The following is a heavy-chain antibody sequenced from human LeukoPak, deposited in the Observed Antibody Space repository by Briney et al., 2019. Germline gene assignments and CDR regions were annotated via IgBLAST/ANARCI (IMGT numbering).Heavy chain of an antibody. Sequence: SETLSLTCAVYGGSFSAYSWSWIRQPPGKGLEWIGEINHSGSTNYNPSLKSRVTISVDTSKSQLSLRLTSVTAADTALYYCARGGWSLDYWGQGTLVAVSS. V-gene: IGHV4-34*01. CDR1: GGSFSAYS. CDR2: INHSGST. CDR3: ARGGWSLDY. J-gene: IGHJ4*02. D-gene: IGHD6-19*01.